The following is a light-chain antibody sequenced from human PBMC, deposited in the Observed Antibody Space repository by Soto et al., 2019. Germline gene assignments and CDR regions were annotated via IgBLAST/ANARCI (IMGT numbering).Light chain of an antibody. CDR2: GVS. CDR1: QTVNRNY. Sequence: EIILTQSAGTLALSPGDGATLSCRASQTVNRNYLAWYHQRPGQPPRLLIYGVSNRASGVPDRFSGDGSGTEFTLTIGRLDPDDFGVYYCQQYIDSPRTFGQGTRVEVK. CDR3: QQYIDSPRT. V-gene: IGKV3-20*01. J-gene: IGKJ1*01.